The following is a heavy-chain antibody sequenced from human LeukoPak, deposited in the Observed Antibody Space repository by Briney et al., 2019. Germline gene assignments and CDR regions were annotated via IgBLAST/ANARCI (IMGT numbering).Heavy chain of an antibody. CDR2: INWNGGRT. D-gene: IGHD6-19*01. CDR3: ARWLYSSGWAIDY. CDR1: GFTFDDYG. V-gene: IGHV3-20*04. J-gene: IGHJ4*02. Sequence: GGSLRLSCAASGFTFDDYGVTWVRQVPGKGLEWVSGINWNGGRTGYADSVKGRFTVSRDNAKNSLYLQMNSLRVEDTAVYYCARWLYSSGWAIDYWGQGTLVTVSS.